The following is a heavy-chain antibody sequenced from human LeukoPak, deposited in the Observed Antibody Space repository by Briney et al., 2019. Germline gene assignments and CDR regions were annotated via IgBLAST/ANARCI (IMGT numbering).Heavy chain of an antibody. V-gene: IGHV3-48*04. J-gene: IGHJ3*02. D-gene: IGHD3-16*02. CDR1: GFTLGNYG. CDR3: ARNLVIYDTFDI. Sequence: GGSLRLSCAASGFTLGNYGMTWVRQAPGKGLEWVSYISSSGNTIKYADSVRGRFTISRDNAKNSLYLQMNGLRAEDTAVYYCARNLVIYDTFDIWGQGTMVTVSS. CDR2: ISSSGNTI.